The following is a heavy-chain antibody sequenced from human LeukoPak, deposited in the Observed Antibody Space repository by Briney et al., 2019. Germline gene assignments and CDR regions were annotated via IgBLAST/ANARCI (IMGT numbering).Heavy chain of an antibody. V-gene: IGHV4-4*07. CDR2: IYTSGNT. D-gene: IGHD1-26*01. CDR3: ARSGGSGTYYDGTFDN. CDR1: GGSLTSYY. J-gene: IGHJ4*02. Sequence: PSETLSPTCTVSGGSLTSYYWHWIRQPAGKGLEWIGRIYTSGNTNYNPSLKSRVAMSVDTSKNQFSLKVRAVTAADTAVYYCARSGGSGTYYDGTFDNWGQGALVTVSS.